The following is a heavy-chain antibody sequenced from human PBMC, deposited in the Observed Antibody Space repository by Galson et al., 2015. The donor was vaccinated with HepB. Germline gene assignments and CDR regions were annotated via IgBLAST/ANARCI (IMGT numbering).Heavy chain of an antibody. V-gene: IGHV3-48*04. CDR2: ISGSSSTK. D-gene: IGHD3-10*01. J-gene: IGHJ3*02. CDR1: GFTFSSYS. CDR3: ARDYYGSGSFGGDAFDI. Sequence: SLRLSCAASGFTFSSYSMNWVRQAPRTGLEWVSYISGSSSTKFYANSVKGRFTISRDNAKNSLYLQMNSLRAEDTAVYYCARDYYGSGSFGGDAFDIWGQGTMVTVSS.